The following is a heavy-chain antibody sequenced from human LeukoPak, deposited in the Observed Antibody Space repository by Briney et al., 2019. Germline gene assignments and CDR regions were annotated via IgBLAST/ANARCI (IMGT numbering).Heavy chain of an antibody. Sequence: GGSLRLSCAVPGFTVSTYWMDWVRQAPGKGLVWVSRIKSDGTSTSYAGSVKGRFTISRENAKNMLYLQMNSLRPEDTALCYCAIIQLGGWGQGTLVTVSS. CDR3: AIIQLGG. V-gene: IGHV3-74*01. D-gene: IGHD7-27*01. CDR2: IKSDGTST. J-gene: IGHJ4*02. CDR1: GFTVSTYW.